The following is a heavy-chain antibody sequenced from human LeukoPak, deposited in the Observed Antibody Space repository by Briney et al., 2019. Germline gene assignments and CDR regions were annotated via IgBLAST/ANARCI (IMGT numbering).Heavy chain of an antibody. D-gene: IGHD3-22*01. CDR1: GFTFSSYS. Sequence: GSLRLSCAASGFTFSSYSMNWVRQAPGKGLEWVSYISSSSSTIYYADSVKGRFTISRDNAKNSLYLQMNSLRAEDTAVYYCARQPAGYYYDSSGIDYWGQGTLVTVSS. V-gene: IGHV3-48*04. CDR2: ISSSSSTI. CDR3: ARQPAGYYYDSSGIDY. J-gene: IGHJ4*02.